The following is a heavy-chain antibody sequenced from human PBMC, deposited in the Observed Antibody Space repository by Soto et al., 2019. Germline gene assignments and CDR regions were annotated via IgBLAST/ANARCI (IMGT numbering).Heavy chain of an antibody. Sequence: QVQLQQWGAGLLKPSETLSLTCAVYGGSFSGYYWSWIRQPPGKGLEWIGEINHSGSTNYNPSLKSRVTISVDTSKNQFSLKLSSVTAADTAVYYCARLPSCSGGSCAFIYTWGQGTLVTVSS. CDR3: ARLPSCSGGSCAFIYT. D-gene: IGHD2-15*01. J-gene: IGHJ5*02. V-gene: IGHV4-34*01. CDR1: GGSFSGYY. CDR2: INHSGST.